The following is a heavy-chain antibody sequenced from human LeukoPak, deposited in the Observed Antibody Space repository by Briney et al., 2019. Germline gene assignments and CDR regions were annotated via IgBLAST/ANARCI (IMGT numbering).Heavy chain of an antibody. J-gene: IGHJ4*02. Sequence: GGSLRLSCTASGFTFGDYAMSWVRQAPGKGLEWVGSIRSKAYGGTTEYAASVKGRFTISRDDFKSIAYLQMNSLKTEDTAVYYCTRASLGCSSTSCYLFDYWGQGTLVTVSS. CDR3: TRASLGCSSTSCYLFDY. D-gene: IGHD2-2*01. V-gene: IGHV3-49*04. CDR1: GFTFGDYA. CDR2: IRSKAYGGTT.